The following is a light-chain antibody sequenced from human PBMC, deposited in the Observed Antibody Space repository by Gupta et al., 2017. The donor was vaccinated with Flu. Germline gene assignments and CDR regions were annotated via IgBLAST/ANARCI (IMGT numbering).Light chain of an antibody. CDR3: QQDYNWYT. J-gene: IGKJ2*01. CDR2: FAS. Sequence: ETIMTQSPATLSVSPGETVTVSCRASHYISNKLAWFQLRPGQAPRLLIYFASTRANGIPARFSGSGSGTDFTLTISRLQSEDFALYYGQQDYNWYTFGQGTKLEI. CDR1: HYISNK. V-gene: IGKV3D-15*01.